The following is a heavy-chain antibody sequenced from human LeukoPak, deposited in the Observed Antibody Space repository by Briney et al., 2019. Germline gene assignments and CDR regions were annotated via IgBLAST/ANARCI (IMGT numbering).Heavy chain of an antibody. CDR1: GGSISSYY. D-gene: IGHD3-22*01. Sequence: SETLSLTCTVSGGSISSYYWSWIRQPAGKGLEWIGRIYTSGSTNYNPSLKSRVAMSVDTSKNQVSLKLSSVTAADTAVYYCAGPRYYYDSSGYPTDDAFDIWGQGTMVTVSS. CDR3: AGPRYYYDSSGYPTDDAFDI. V-gene: IGHV4-4*07. CDR2: IYTSGST. J-gene: IGHJ3*02.